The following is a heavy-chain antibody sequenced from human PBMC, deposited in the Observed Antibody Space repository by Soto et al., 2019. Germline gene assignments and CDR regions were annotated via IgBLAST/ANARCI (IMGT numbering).Heavy chain of an antibody. J-gene: IGHJ6*02. V-gene: IGHV1-46*01. CDR3: ARDPHLDIVLMVYAYGMDV. CDR2: INPSGGST. CDR1: GYTFTSYY. Sequence: QVQLVQSGAEVKKPGASVKVSCKASGYTFTSYYMHWVRQAPGQGLEWMGIINPSGGSTSYAQKFQGRVTMTRDTSTSTVYMELSSLRSEDTAVYYCARDPHLDIVLMVYAYGMDVWGQGTTVTVSS. D-gene: IGHD2-8*01.